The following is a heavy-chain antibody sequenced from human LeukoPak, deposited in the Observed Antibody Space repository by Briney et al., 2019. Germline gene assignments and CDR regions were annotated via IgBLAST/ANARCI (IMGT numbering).Heavy chain of an antibody. D-gene: IGHD3-3*01. V-gene: IGHV3-11*01. J-gene: IGHJ4*02. CDR3: ARRFRYHDAWISYYHFDY. Sequence: PGGSLRLSCAGSGFTFSDSYMSWIRQARGKGLEWVSYISDSGTSIYYAESVKGRFTISRDNAKNSLYLQMNSVRAEDTAVYYCARRFRYHDAWISYYHFDYWGQGTLVTVSS. CDR2: ISDSGTSI. CDR1: GFTFSDSY.